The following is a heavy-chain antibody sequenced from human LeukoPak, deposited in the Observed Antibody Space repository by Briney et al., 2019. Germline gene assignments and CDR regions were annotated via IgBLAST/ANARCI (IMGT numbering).Heavy chain of an antibody. Sequence: SETLSLTCTVSGGSITSGSYHWGWIRQSPGKGLEWIGNTYYTGSAYYRPSLQSRVSISVDTSKKEFSLKLTSVTAADTAVYYCVRDRDGYAYSFDYWGQGTLVTVSS. CDR1: GGSITSGSYH. J-gene: IGHJ4*02. D-gene: IGHD5-24*01. V-gene: IGHV4-39*02. CDR3: VRDRDGYAYSFDY. CDR2: TYYTGSA.